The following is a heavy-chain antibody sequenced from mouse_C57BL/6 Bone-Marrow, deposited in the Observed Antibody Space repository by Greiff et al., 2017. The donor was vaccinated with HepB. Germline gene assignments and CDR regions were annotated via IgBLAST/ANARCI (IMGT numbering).Heavy chain of an antibody. V-gene: IGHV5-4*03. D-gene: IGHD1-1*01. CDR3: ARGGRRFAY. Sequence: EVKLMESGGGLVKPGGSLKLSCAASGFTFSSYAMSWVRQTPEKRLEWVATISDGGSYSYYPDNVKGRLTISRDNAKNNLYLQMSHLKSEDTAMYYCARGGRRFAYWGQGTLVTVSA. J-gene: IGHJ3*01. CDR1: GFTFSSYA. CDR2: ISDGGSYS.